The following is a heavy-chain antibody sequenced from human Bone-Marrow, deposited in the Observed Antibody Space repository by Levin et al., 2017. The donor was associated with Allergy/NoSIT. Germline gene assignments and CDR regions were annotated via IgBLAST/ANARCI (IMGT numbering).Heavy chain of an antibody. CDR3: ARDPLPIASSTAFDY. CDR2: INSIGTYI. Sequence: GASVKVSCAASGFMFSSYSMNWVRQAPGKGLEWVSYINSIGTYIHYADSVKGRFTISRDNAENSLYLQMDSLRAEDTGVYFCARDPLPIASSTAFDYWGQGTLVAVSS. J-gene: IGHJ4*02. CDR1: GFMFSSYS. V-gene: IGHV3-21*01. D-gene: IGHD3-3*02.